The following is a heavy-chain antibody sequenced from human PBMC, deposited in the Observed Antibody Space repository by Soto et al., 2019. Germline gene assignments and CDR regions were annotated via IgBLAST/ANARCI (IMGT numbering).Heavy chain of an antibody. CDR3: ATGYYYGSGSASLAYYFDY. J-gene: IGHJ4*02. D-gene: IGHD3-10*01. Sequence: ASVKVSCKGSGYTLTELSMHWVRQAHGKGLEGVGGLDPEDGETIYEQKFQGRVTMTEDTSTDTAYMELSSLRSEDTAVYYCATGYYYGSGSASLAYYFDYWSQGTLVTVSS. CDR1: GYTLTELS. V-gene: IGHV1-24*01. CDR2: LDPEDGET.